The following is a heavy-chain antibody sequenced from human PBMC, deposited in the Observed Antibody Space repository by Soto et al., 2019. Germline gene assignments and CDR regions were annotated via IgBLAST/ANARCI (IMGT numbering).Heavy chain of an antibody. D-gene: IGHD6-13*01. CDR1: GFTFSSYA. CDR2: ISYDGSNK. Sequence: GGSLRLSCAASGFTFSSYAMHWVRQAPGKGLEWVAVISYDGSNKYYADSVKGRFTISRDNSKNTLYLQMNSLRAEDTAVYYCAREEGGSSWYKYYYYGMDVWGQGTTVTVS. J-gene: IGHJ6*02. V-gene: IGHV3-30-3*01. CDR3: AREEGGSSWYKYYYYGMDV.